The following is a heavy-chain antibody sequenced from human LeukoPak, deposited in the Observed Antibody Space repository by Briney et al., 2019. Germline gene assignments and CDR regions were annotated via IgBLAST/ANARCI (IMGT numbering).Heavy chain of an antibody. CDR3: TREDGYYGSGSYYPPDY. J-gene: IGHJ4*02. V-gene: IGHV3-49*04. D-gene: IGHD3-10*01. CDR2: IRSKAYGGTT. Sequence: GGSLRLSCAASGFTFSSYWMSWVRQAPGKGLEWVGFIRSKAYGGTTEYAASVKGRFTISRDDSKSIAYLQMNSLKTEDTAVYYCTREDGYYGSGSYYPPDYWGQGTLVTVSS. CDR1: GFTFSSYW.